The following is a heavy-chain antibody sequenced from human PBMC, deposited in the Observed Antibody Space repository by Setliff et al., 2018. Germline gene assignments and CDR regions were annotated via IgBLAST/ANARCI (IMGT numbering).Heavy chain of an antibody. CDR3: ARDRVTIFGVDNWFDP. D-gene: IGHD3-3*01. V-gene: IGHV3-7*01. CDR2: IKQDGSEK. J-gene: IGHJ5*02. CDR1: GFTFSSYW. Sequence: GGSLRLSCAASGFTFSSYWMSWVRQAPGKGLEWVANIKQDGSEKYYVDSVKGRFTISRDNAKNSLYLQMNSLRAEDTAVYYCARDRVTIFGVDNWFDPWGQGTLVTVSS.